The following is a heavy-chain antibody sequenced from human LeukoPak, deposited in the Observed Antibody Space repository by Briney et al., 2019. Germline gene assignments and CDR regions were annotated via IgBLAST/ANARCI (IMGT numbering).Heavy chain of an antibody. CDR3: ARDRVFRGYALDV. CDR2: IHDSGST. V-gene: IGHV4-59*01. J-gene: IGHJ6*04. CDR1: GGSISNDY. D-gene: IGHD3-10*02. Sequence: SETLSLTRTVSGGSISNDYWSWIRQSLGKGLEWIGYIHDSGSTNSNPSLKSRVTISIDTSKNQFSLKMRSVTAADTAMYYCARDRVFRGYALDVWGEGTTVTVSS.